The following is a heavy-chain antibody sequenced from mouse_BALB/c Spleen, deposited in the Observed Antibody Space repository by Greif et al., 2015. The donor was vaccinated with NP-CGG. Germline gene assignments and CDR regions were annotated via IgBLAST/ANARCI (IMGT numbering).Heavy chain of an antibody. CDR3: ARNEGFAY. Sequence: EVKVVESGAELVKPGASVKLSCTASGFNIKDTYMHWVKQRPEQGLEWIGRIDPANGNTKYDPKFQGKATITADTSSNTAYLQLSSLTSEDAAVYYCARNEGFAYWGQGTLVTVSA. J-gene: IGHJ3*01. V-gene: IGHV14-3*02. CDR2: IDPANGNT. CDR1: GFNIKDTY.